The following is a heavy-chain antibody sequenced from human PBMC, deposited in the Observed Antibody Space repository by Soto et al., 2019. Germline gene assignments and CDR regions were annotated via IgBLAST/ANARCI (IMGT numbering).Heavy chain of an antibody. J-gene: IGHJ6*02. Sequence: GGSLRLSCAASGFTFSSYAMSWVRQAPGKGLEWVSAISGSGGSTYYADSVKGRFTISRDNSKNTLYLQMNSLRAEDTAVYYCASGRASSLYGMDVWGQGTTVTVSS. CDR3: ASGRASSLYGMDV. D-gene: IGHD6-6*01. V-gene: IGHV3-23*01. CDR2: ISGSGGST. CDR1: GFTFSSYA.